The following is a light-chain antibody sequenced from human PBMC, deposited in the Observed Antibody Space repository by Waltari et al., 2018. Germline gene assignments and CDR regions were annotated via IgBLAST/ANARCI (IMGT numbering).Light chain of an antibody. V-gene: IGKV1-8*01. CDR3: QQYYTYPWT. CDR2: GAS. J-gene: IGKJ1*01. Sequence: ALRMTQSPSSLPAPTGDRGSITCRASQDISSFLSWYQQQPGKAPKVLIYGASTLQSGVPPRFSGSGSGAEFTLTIKSLQSEDVATYYCQQYYTYPWTFGQGTKVEIK. CDR1: QDISSF.